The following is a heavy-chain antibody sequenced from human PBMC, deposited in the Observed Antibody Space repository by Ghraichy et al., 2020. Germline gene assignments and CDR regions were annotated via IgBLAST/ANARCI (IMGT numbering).Heavy chain of an antibody. D-gene: IGHD3-16*01. J-gene: IGHJ4*02. V-gene: IGHV3-74*01. Sequence: GESLNISCAISTFTFGSHWMHWVRQAPGKGLVWVSRIHPDGSRTTYADSVKGRFTISRDNAKNTLHLQMNSLRAEDTAVYYCVTGESRTSWGYFDYWGQGTLVTVSS. CDR2: IHPDGSRT. CDR1: TFTFGSHW. CDR3: VTGESRTSWGYFDY.